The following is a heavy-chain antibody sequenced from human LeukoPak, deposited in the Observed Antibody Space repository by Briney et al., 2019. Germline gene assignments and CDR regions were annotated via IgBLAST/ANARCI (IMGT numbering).Heavy chain of an antibody. J-gene: IGHJ4*02. CDR2: INHSGST. CDR3: ARIVGATGSYYFDY. CDR1: GGSFSGYY. V-gene: IGHV4-34*01. D-gene: IGHD1-26*01. Sequence: PSETLSLTCAVYGGSFSGYYWSWIRQPPGKGLEWIGEINHSGSTNYNPSLKSRVTISVDTSKNQFSLKLSSVTAADTAVYYCARIVGATGSYYFDYWGQGTLVTVSS.